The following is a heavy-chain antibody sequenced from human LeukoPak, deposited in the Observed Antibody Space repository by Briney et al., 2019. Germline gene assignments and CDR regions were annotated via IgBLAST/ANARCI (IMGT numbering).Heavy chain of an antibody. Sequence: SETLSLTCTVSGYSIGSGYYWGWIRQPPGKGLEWIGYIYYSGSTNYNPSLKSRVTISVDTSKNQFSLKLSSVTAAGTAVYYCARGSSSWYERTFDYWGQGTLVTVSS. CDR3: ARGSSSWYERTFDY. V-gene: IGHV4-61*01. CDR1: GYSIGSGYY. D-gene: IGHD6-13*01. J-gene: IGHJ4*02. CDR2: IYYSGST.